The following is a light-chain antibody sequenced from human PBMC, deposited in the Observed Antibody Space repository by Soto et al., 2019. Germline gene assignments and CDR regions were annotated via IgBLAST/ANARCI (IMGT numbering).Light chain of an antibody. Sequence: QSPLIQPPSGPGFQDHSSTMSGTGTAGDVGGYNYGSGYQQHPGKPPKPWIYEDITRPSGVTNPFSGSKSGNTASLTISGLQAEDEADYYCSSYTSSSPYVFGTGTKLTVL. V-gene: IGLV2-14*01. CDR2: EDI. J-gene: IGLJ1*01. CDR1: AGDVGGYNY. CDR3: SSYTSSSPYV.